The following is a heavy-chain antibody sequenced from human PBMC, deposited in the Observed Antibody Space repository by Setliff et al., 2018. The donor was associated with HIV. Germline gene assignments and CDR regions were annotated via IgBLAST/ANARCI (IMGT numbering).Heavy chain of an antibody. V-gene: IGHV3-23*01. CDR1: GFTFISYA. D-gene: IGHD5-18*01. CDR3: AKTPGGYSYGFGAFDI. J-gene: IGHJ3*02. CDR2: ISNSGGST. Sequence: GGSLRLSCAASGFTFISYAMSWVRQAPGKGLEWVSAISNSGGSTYYADSVKGRFTISRDNSKNTLYLQMNSLRAEDTAVYYCAKTPGGYSYGFGAFDIWGQGTMVTVSS.